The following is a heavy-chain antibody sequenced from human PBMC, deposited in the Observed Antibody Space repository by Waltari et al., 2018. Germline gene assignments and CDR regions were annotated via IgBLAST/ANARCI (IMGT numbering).Heavy chain of an antibody. Sequence: QLLESGGGLVQPGGSLRLSCAASGFSFGGFAMHWVRQAPGKGLEGVSGLSGSGATTYYADSVRGRFTVSRDNSRNTVDLQMNSLRAEDTAVYYCAKAFRGYSGSYLDIWGRGTLVAVS. CDR2: LSGSGATT. V-gene: IGHV3-23*01. CDR1: GFSFGGFA. J-gene: IGHJ4*02. D-gene: IGHD5-12*01. CDR3: AKAFRGYSGSYLDI.